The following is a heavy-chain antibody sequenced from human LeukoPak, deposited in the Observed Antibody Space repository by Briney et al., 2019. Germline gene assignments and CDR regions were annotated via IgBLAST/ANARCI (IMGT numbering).Heavy chain of an antibody. D-gene: IGHD4-11*01. J-gene: IGHJ4*02. Sequence: GGSLRLSCAASGFTFGTYWMSWVRQAPGKGLEWVANIKPDGNDKYYVDSVKGRFTISRDSAKNSLYLQMNSLRAEDTAVYYCARVQYHFDYWGQGTVVTVSS. CDR2: IKPDGNDK. CDR1: GFTFGTYW. CDR3: ARVQYHFDY. V-gene: IGHV3-7*01.